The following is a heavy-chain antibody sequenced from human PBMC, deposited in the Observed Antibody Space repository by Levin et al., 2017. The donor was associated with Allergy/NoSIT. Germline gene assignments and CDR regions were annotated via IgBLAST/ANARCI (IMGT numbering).Heavy chain of an antibody. CDR1: GFTFSSYA. Sequence: LSLTCAASGFTFSSYALSWVRQAPGKGLEWVSAIYVSADSTYYSDSVKGRFTISRESSKNTRKLHMSSLRAEDTAVYYCASSPRGYGTVDSWGQGTLVTVSS. J-gene: IGHJ4*02. CDR3: ASSPRGYGTVDS. V-gene: IGHV3-23*01. CDR2: IYVSADST. D-gene: IGHD5-12*01.